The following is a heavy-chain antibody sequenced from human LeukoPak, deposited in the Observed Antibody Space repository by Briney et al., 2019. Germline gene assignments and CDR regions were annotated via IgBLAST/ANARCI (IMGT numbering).Heavy chain of an antibody. Sequence: GGSLRLSCAASGFSFSNYAMSWVRQAPGKGLAWVSTISGNDGSTYYTDSVMGRFTISRDNSKSTLYLQVNSLRAEDAALYYCAKGGYYGSGSRYFDSWGQGTLVTVSS. D-gene: IGHD3-10*01. J-gene: IGHJ4*02. CDR2: ISGNDGST. CDR1: GFSFSNYA. V-gene: IGHV3-23*01. CDR3: AKGGYYGSGSRYFDS.